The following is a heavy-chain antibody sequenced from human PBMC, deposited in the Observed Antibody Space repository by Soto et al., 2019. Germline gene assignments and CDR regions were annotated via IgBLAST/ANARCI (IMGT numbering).Heavy chain of an antibody. CDR2: IRGSGRRT. V-gene: IGHV3-23*01. Sequence: EVHLLESGGGLVQPGGSLTLSCAASGFTFSIYAMNWVRQAPGKGLEWVSSIRGSGRRTDYADSVKGRFTISRDNSKNTLYLQMTTLRAEDTAVYFCAKDSTSAWWAHWAQGTLVTVSS. CDR1: GFTFSIYA. CDR3: AKDSTSAWWAH. D-gene: IGHD6-19*01. J-gene: IGHJ4*02.